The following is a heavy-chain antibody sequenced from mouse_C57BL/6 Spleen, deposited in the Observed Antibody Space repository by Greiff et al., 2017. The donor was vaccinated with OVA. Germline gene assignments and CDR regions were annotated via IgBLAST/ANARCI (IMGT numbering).Heavy chain of an antibody. CDR2: IYPGDGDT. J-gene: IGHJ4*01. D-gene: IGHD2-4*01. CDR1: GYAFSSYW. CDR3: ARRGDYEYVVDAMDY. V-gene: IGHV1-80*01. Sequence: VQLQQSGAELVKPGASVKISCKASGYAFSSYWMNWVKQRPGKGLEWIGQIYPGDGDTNYNGKFKGKATLTADKSSSTAYMQLSSLTSEDSAVYFCARRGDYEYVVDAMDYWGQGTSVTVSS.